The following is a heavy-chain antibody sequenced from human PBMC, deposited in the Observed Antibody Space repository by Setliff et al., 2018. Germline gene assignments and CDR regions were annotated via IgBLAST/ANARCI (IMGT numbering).Heavy chain of an antibody. CDR3: AKLRTPGTGYYYYAMDV. V-gene: IGHV3-7*01. CDR1: GFTFSSYW. Sequence: GGSLRLSCATSGFTFSSYWMSWVRQAPGKGLEWVGNINQDGSGKYYVDSVKGRFTISRDNAKNSLYVQMNSLRAEDTAVYYCAKLRTPGTGYYYYAMDVWGQGTTVTVSS. J-gene: IGHJ6*02. D-gene: IGHD3-10*01. CDR2: INQDGSGK.